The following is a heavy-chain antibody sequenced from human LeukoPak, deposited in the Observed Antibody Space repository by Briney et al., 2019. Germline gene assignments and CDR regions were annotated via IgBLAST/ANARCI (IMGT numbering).Heavy chain of an antibody. CDR1: GGSISSSSYY. Sequence: SETLSLTCTVSGGSISSSSYYWGWIRQPPGKGLEWIGSIYYSGSTYYNPSLKSRVTISVDTSRNQFSLKLSSVTAADTAVYYCARAHAVLRYFDWLGEFDYWGQGTLVTVSS. V-gene: IGHV4-39*07. CDR3: ARAHAVLRYFDWLGEFDY. D-gene: IGHD3-9*01. CDR2: IYYSGST. J-gene: IGHJ4*02.